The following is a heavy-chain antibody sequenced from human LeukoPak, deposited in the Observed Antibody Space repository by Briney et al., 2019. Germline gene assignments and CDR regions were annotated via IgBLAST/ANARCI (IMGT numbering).Heavy chain of an antibody. J-gene: IGHJ4*02. CDR1: GGSISSGGYY. D-gene: IGHD6-13*01. CDR2: IYYSGST. V-gene: IGHV4-31*03. Sequence: PSQTLSLTCTVSGGSISSGGYYWSWIRQHPGKGLEWIGYIYYSGSTYYNPSLKSRVTISVDTSKNQFSLKLSSVTAADTAVYYCARGVYRAAAQYGYWGQGTLVTVSS. CDR3: ARGVYRAAAQYGY.